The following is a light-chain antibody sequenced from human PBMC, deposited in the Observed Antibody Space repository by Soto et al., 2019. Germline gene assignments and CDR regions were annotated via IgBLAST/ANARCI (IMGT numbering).Light chain of an antibody. J-gene: IGLJ1*01. CDR1: SSDVGGYNY. CDR2: DVS. CDR3: CSHAGNNPYV. Sequence: QSALTQPRSVSGSPGQSVTISCTGTSSDVGGYNYVSWYQQHPGKVPKVMIYDVSKRPSGVPDRFSGSKSGNTASLTIFGLQAEDEADYYCCSHAGNNPYVFGTATKLTVL. V-gene: IGLV2-11*01.